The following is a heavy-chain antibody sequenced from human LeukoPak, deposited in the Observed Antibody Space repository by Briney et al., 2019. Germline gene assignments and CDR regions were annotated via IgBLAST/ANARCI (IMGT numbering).Heavy chain of an antibody. V-gene: IGHV4-34*01. D-gene: IGHD3-16*02. Sequence: SETLSLTCAVYGGSFSGYYWSWIRQPPGKGLEWIGEINHSGRTNYNPSLKSRVTISVDTSKNQFSLKLSSVTAADTAVYYCARTFPRGYYDYVWGSYRYNGYFDYWGQGTLVTVSS. CDR3: ARTFPRGYYDYVWGSYRYNGYFDY. CDR1: GGSFSGYY. CDR2: INHSGRT. J-gene: IGHJ4*02.